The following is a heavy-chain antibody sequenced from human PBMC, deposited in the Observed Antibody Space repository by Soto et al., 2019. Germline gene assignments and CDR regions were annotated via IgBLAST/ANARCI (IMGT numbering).Heavy chain of an antibody. D-gene: IGHD3-22*01. CDR3: ARNYDSSGYRSDFDI. CDR1: GYTFTSYG. Sequence: ASVKVSCKASGYTFTSYGISWVRQAPGQGLEWMGWISAYNGNTNYAQKLQGRVTMTTDTSTSTAYMELRSLRSDDTAVYYCARNYDSSGYRSDFDIWGQGTMVTVSS. J-gene: IGHJ3*02. V-gene: IGHV1-18*01. CDR2: ISAYNGNT.